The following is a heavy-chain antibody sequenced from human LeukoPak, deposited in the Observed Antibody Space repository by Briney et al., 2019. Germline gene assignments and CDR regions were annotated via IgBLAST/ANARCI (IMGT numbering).Heavy chain of an antibody. Sequence: GASVKVSCKASGYTFTSYYMHWVRQAPGQGLEWMGIINPSGGSTSYAQKFQGRVTMTRDTSTNTVYVELSSLRSEDTAVYYCARDREGNRMVYWGQGTLVTVSS. CDR3: ARDREGNRMVY. CDR1: GYTFTSYY. CDR2: INPSGGST. J-gene: IGHJ4*02. D-gene: IGHD1-14*01. V-gene: IGHV1-46*01.